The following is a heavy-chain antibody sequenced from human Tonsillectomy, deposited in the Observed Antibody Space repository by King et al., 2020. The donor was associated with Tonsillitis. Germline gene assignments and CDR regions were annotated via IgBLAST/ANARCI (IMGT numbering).Heavy chain of an antibody. CDR1: GGSISNSSYY. J-gene: IGHJ4*02. Sequence: LQLQESGPGLVKPSETLSLTCIVSGGSISNSSYYWGWIRQPPGKGLEWIGSIYYGGSAYYNPSLKSRVSMTVDTSKNQFSLKLTSVTAAATAVYYCARHDVSIHLWSTTADYWGQGTLVTVSS. D-gene: IGHD5-18*01. CDR2: IYYGGSA. CDR3: ARHDVSIHLWSTTADY. V-gene: IGHV4-39*01.